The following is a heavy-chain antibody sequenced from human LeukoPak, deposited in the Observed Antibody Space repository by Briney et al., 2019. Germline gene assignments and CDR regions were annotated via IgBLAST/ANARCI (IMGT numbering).Heavy chain of an antibody. Sequence: GGSLRLSCAASGFTFSSYSMNWVRQAPGKGLEWVSSISSSSSYIYYADSVKGRFTISRDNAKNSLYLQMNSLRAEDTALYYCATYRGAHHKTFDDWGQGTLVTVSS. CDR1: GFTFSSYS. CDR3: ATYRGAHHKTFDD. V-gene: IGHV3-21*04. CDR2: ISSSSSYI. D-gene: IGHD1-26*01. J-gene: IGHJ4*02.